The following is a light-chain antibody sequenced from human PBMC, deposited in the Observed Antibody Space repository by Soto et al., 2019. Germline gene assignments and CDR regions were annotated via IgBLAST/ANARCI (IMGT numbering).Light chain of an antibody. J-gene: IGKJ1*01. CDR2: GAS. Sequence: EIVLTQSPGTLSLSPGERVTLSCRASQSVSSSYLAWYQHKPGQAPRLLIYGASSRATGIPDRFSGSGSGTDFTLNISRLEPEDSAVYYCQQDGSSPRTFGQGTKVEIK. CDR3: QQDGSSPRT. CDR1: QSVSSSY. V-gene: IGKV3-20*01.